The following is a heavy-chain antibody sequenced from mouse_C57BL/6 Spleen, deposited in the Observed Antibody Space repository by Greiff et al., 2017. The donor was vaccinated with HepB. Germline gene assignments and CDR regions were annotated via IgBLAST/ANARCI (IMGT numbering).Heavy chain of an antibody. J-gene: IGHJ4*01. CDR3: VRLKDAMDY. Sequence: GGGLVQPKGSLKLSCAASGFSFNTYAMNWVRQAPGKGLEWVARIRSKSNNYATYYADSVKDRFTISRDDSESMLYLQMNNLKTEDTAMYYCVRLKDAMDYWGQGTSVTVSS. V-gene: IGHV10-1*01. CDR2: IRSKSNNYAT. CDR1: GFSFNTYA.